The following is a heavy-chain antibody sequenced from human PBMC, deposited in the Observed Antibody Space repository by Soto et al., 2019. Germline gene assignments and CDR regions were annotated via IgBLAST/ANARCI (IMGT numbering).Heavy chain of an antibody. CDR3: ARDIGLYDSSGYSDY. J-gene: IGHJ4*02. D-gene: IGHD3-22*01. CDR1: GYTFTSYG. V-gene: IGHV1-18*01. CDR2: ISAYNGNT. Sequence: ASVKVSCKASGYTFTSYGISWVRQAPGQGLEWMGWISAYNGNTNYAQKLQGRVTMTTDTSTSTAYMELRSLRSDDTAVYYCARDIGLYDSSGYSDYPGQGTSVTVSS.